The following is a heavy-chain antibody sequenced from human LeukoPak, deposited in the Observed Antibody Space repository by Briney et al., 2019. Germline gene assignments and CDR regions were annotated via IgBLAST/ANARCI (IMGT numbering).Heavy chain of an antibody. CDR3: ASSNYGMDV. CDR1: GGSISTYY. Sequence: PSETLSLTCSVSGGSISTYYWSWIRQPPGKGLEWIGYIYYSGSTNYNPSLKSRVTISVDTSKNQFSLKLSSVTAADTAVYYCASSNYGMDVWGQGTTVTVSS. CDR2: IYYSGST. V-gene: IGHV4-59*08. D-gene: IGHD2/OR15-2a*01. J-gene: IGHJ6*02.